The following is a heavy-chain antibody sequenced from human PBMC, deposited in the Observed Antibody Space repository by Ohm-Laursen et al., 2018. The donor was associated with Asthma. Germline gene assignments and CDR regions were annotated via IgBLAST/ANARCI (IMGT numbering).Heavy chain of an antibody. CDR2: ISFDGSNK. CDR1: GFTFNTYG. V-gene: IGHV3-30*18. D-gene: IGHD6-13*01. Sequence: SLRLSCAASGFTFNTYGIHWVRQAPGKGLEWVAVISFDGSNKYYADSVKGRFTISRDNSKNTLYLQMNSLRAEDTAIYYCAKDVLGFVAAAQDWGQGTLVTVSS. CDR3: AKDVLGFVAAAQD. J-gene: IGHJ4*02.